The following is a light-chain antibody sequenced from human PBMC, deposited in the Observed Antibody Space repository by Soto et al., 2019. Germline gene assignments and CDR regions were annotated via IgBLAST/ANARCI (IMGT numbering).Light chain of an antibody. CDR1: SSDVGSHNL. Sequence: QSALTQPASVSGSPGQSITISCTGTSSDVGSHNLVSWYQQHPGQAPKLMIYEVSKRPLGVSARFSASKSGNTASLTISGLQGEDRAYYYCCFYGGSRAVFGGGTQLTVL. CDR2: EVS. V-gene: IGLV2-23*02. CDR3: CFYGGSRAV. J-gene: IGLJ7*01.